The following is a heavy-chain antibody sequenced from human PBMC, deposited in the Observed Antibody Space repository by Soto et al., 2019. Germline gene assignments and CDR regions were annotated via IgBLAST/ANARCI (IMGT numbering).Heavy chain of an antibody. Sequence: SVKVSCKASGGTFSSYAISWVRQAPGQGLEWMGGIIPIFGTANYAQKFQGRVTITADESTSTAYMELSSLRSEDTAVYYCARDGVYCSSTRWYTPENYYYYGMDVWGQ. D-gene: IGHD2-2*02. V-gene: IGHV1-69*13. CDR3: ARDGVYCSSTRWYTPENYYYYGMDV. CDR1: GGTFSSYA. CDR2: IIPIFGTA. J-gene: IGHJ6*02.